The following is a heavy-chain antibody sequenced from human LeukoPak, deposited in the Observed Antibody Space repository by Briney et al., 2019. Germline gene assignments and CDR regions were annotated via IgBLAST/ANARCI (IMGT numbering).Heavy chain of an antibody. CDR3: ARDGYVAARPFDY. D-gene: IGHD6-6*01. Sequence: TGRSLRLSCAASGFTFSSYAMHWVRQAPGKGLEWVAVISYDGSNKYYADSVKGRFTISRDNSKNTLYRQMNSLRAEDTAVYYCARDGYVAARPFDYWGQGTLVTVSS. CDR1: GFTFSSYA. J-gene: IGHJ4*02. V-gene: IGHV3-30*01. CDR2: ISYDGSNK.